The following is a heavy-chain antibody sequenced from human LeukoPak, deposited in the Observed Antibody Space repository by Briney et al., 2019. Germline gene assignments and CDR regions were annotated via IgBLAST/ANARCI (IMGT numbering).Heavy chain of an antibody. CDR3: ARSYSGYDEEDY. D-gene: IGHD5-12*01. Sequence: ASVKVSCKASGYTFTNYGITWVRQAPGQGRDWTGWISAYNGNTYYAQKLQGRVTMTTDTSTSTAYMELRSLRSDDTAVYYCARSYSGYDEEDYWGQGTLVTVSS. V-gene: IGHV1-18*04. J-gene: IGHJ4*02. CDR2: ISAYNGNT. CDR1: GYTFTNYG.